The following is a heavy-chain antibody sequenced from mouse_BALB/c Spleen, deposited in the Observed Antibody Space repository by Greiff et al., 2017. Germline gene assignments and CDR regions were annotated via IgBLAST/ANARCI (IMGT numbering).Heavy chain of an antibody. Sequence: EVQGVESGGGLVKPGGSLKLSCAASGFTFSSYAMSWVRQSPEKRLEWVAEISSGGSYTYYPDTVTGRFTISRDNAKNTLYLEMSSLRSEDTAMYYCAREGGYGNYDAMDYWGQGTSVTVSS. D-gene: IGHD2-1*01. CDR2: ISSGGSYT. CDR3: AREGGYGNYDAMDY. J-gene: IGHJ4*01. V-gene: IGHV5-9-4*01. CDR1: GFTFSSYA.